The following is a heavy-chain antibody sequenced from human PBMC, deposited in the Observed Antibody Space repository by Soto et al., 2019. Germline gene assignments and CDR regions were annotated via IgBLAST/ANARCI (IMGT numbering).Heavy chain of an antibody. V-gene: IGHV1-18*01. CDR2: ISAYNGYT. D-gene: IGHD4-17*01. CDR3: ASGDVTLPFDY. Sequence: GASVKVSCKACGYTFTSYGISWVRQAPGQGLEWMGWISAYNGYTNYAQNLQGRVSMTTDTSTSTAYMELRSLRSDDTAVYYCASGDVTLPFDYWGQGTLVNVSS. J-gene: IGHJ4*02. CDR1: GYTFTSYG.